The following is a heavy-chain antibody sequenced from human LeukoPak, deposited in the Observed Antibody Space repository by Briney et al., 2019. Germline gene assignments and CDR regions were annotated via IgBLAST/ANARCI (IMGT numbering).Heavy chain of an antibody. CDR2: ISYDESNE. Sequence: GRSLRLSCAASGFTFSTYGMHWVRQAPGMGLEWAALISYDESNEYHADSVKGRFSVSRDNSKNTLYLQMNSLRAEDTAVYYCAKDREVAGTFLPDYWGQGTLVTVSS. CDR1: GFTFSTYG. CDR3: AKDREVAGTFLPDY. D-gene: IGHD6-19*01. J-gene: IGHJ4*02. V-gene: IGHV3-30*18.